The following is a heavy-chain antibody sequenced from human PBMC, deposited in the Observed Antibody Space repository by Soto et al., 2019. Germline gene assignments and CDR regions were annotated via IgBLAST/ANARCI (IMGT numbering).Heavy chain of an antibody. J-gene: IGHJ6*02. Sequence: GESLKISCKGSGYSFTSYWIGWVRQMPGKGLEWMGIIYPGDSDTRYSPSFQGQVTISADKSISTAYLQWSSLKASDTAMYYCASPASYYYDSSGWGGWGQGTTVTVSS. CDR2: IYPGDSDT. D-gene: IGHD3-22*01. CDR1: GYSFTSYW. CDR3: ASPASYYYDSSGWGG. V-gene: IGHV5-51*01.